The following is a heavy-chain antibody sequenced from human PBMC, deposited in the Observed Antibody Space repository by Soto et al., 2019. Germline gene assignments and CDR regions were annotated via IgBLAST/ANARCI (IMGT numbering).Heavy chain of an antibody. J-gene: IGHJ4*02. CDR3: AKIGIPDYNDSSGYAY. CDR1: GFSVSYYD. V-gene: IGHV3-30*18. Sequence: QVQLVESGGGVVQPGRSLRLSCAASGFSVSYYDMHWVRQAPGKGLEWVAVISYDGSNRYYADSVKGRFTISRDNSKNTLYLQMNSLRAEDTAVYYCAKIGIPDYNDSSGYAYWGQGTLVTVSS. D-gene: IGHD3-22*01. CDR2: ISYDGSNR.